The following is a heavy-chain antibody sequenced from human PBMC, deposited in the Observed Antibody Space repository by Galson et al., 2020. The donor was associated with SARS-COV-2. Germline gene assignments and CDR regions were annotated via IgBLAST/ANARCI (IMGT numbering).Heavy chain of an antibody. CDR1: GASISSGSYY. J-gene: IGHJ6*02. CDR2: IYKSGNT. Sequence: SETLSLTCTVSGASISSGSYYWSWIRQPAGQGLEWNGRIYKSGNTNYNPSLWSQVTISVDTSKNQFSLKLTSVTAADTAVYYCARGNSPCVTIFGVLTGTCGMDVWGQGTTVTVSS. D-gene: IGHD3-3*01. V-gene: IGHV4-61*02. CDR3: ARGNSPCVTIFGVLTGTCGMDV.